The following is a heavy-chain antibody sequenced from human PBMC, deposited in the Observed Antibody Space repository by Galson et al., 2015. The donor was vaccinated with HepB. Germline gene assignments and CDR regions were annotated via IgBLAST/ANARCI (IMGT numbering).Heavy chain of an antibody. Sequence: SLRPSCAASGFTFSSYWMHWVRQAPGKGLVWVSRINRDESSTSYADSVKGRFTISRANAKNTLYLQMNSLRAEDTAVYYCAIAYWFGELYYGMDVWGQGTTVTVSS. J-gene: IGHJ6*02. V-gene: IGHV3-74*01. CDR2: INRDESST. CDR3: AIAYWFGELYYGMDV. D-gene: IGHD3-10*01. CDR1: GFTFSSYW.